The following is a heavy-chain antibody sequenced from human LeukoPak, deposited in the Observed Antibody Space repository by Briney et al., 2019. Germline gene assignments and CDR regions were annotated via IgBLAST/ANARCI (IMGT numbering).Heavy chain of an antibody. D-gene: IGHD1-26*01. CDR1: GFTFSSYW. J-gene: IGHJ4*02. V-gene: IGHV3-7*01. CDR3: ARHTSSIVGPRFDY. Sequence: PGGSLRLSCAASGFTFSSYWMSWVRQAPGKGLEWVAIIKQDGGVTDYVDSVKGRFTISRDNAENSLYLQMNSLRAEDTAVYYCARHTSSIVGPRFDYWGQGPLVTVSS. CDR2: IKQDGGVT.